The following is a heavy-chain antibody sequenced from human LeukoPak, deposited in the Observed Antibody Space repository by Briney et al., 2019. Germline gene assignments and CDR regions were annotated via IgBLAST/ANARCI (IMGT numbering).Heavy chain of an antibody. V-gene: IGHV1-69*05. CDR2: IIPIFGTA. CDR3: ARSPAYCSGSTCYGHNWFDP. CDR1: GGTFSSYA. Sequence: ASVKVSCKASGGTFSSYAISWVRQAPGQGLEWMGGIIPIFGTANYAQKFQGRVTITTDESTSTAYMELSSLRSEDTAVYYCARSPAYCSGSTCYGHNWFDPWGQGTLVTVSS. J-gene: IGHJ5*02. D-gene: IGHD2-15*01.